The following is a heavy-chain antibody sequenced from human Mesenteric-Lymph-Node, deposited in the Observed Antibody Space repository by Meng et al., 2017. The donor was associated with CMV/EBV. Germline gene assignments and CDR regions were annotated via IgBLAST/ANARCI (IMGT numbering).Heavy chain of an antibody. V-gene: IGHV3-30*02. CDR1: GFTFDDYG. CDR2: IRSDGSSS. D-gene: IGHD1-26*01. CDR3: AKLVGATHFDS. Sequence: GESLKISCAASGFTFDDYGMNWVRQAPGKGLEWVASIRSDGSSSYYADSVKGRFTISRDNSKNTLYLQMNSLRGEDTALYYCAKLVGATHFDSWGQGTLVTVSS. J-gene: IGHJ4*02.